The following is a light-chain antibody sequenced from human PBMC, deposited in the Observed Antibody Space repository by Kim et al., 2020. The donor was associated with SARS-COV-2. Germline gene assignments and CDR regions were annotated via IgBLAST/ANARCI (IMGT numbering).Light chain of an antibody. CDR3: QAWDSSTAAV. V-gene: IGLV3-1*01. CDR1: KLGDKY. J-gene: IGLJ7*01. Sequence: SYELTQPPSVSVSPGQTASFTCSGDKLGDKYASWYQQKPGQSPVLVIYQDTKRPSGIPERFSGSNSGNTATLTISGTQAMDEADYYCQAWDSSTAAVFGGGTQLTVL. CDR2: QDT.